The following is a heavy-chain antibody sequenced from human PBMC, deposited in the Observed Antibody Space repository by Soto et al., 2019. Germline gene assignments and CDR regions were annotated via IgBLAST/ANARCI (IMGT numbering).Heavy chain of an antibody. V-gene: IGHV4-59*01. J-gene: IGHJ4*02. CDR2: VYYSGST. CDR1: GGSISAYY. CDR3: AKYRRTDAEGYRLDF. D-gene: IGHD5-12*01. Sequence: SEILNVTCTLSGGSISAYYWSWIRQPPGKGLEWIGYVYYSGSTEYNPSLESRVTISVDMSNNQFSLMLTSVAAADTAVYYCAKYRRTDAEGYRLDFWGQGTLVTVSS.